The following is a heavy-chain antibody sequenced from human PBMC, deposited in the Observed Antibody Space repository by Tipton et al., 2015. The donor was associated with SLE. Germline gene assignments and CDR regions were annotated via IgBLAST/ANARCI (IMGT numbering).Heavy chain of an antibody. V-gene: IGHV4-34*01. CDR3: ARGKDFWSGYYMDY. J-gene: IGHJ4*02. CDR1: GGSFSGYY. Sequence: TLSLTCAVYGGSFSGYYWSWIRQPPGKGLEWIGSIYHSGSTYYNPSLKSRVTISVDTSKNQFSLKLSSVTAADTAVYYCARGKDFWSGYYMDYWGQGTLVTVSS. D-gene: IGHD3-3*01. CDR2: IYHSGST.